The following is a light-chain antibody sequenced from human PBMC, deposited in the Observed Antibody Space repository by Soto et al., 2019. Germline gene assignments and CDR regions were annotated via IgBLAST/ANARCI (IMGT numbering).Light chain of an antibody. Sequence: EIVLPQSPGTLSLSPGERATLSCRASQSVTNNFLAWYQQKPGQAPRLLIHGASSRATAIPDRFSGSGSGTDFTLTISRLEAEDFAVYYCQQYVSSALTFGGGTKVEIK. CDR1: QSVTNNF. CDR2: GAS. CDR3: QQYVSSALT. V-gene: IGKV3-20*01. J-gene: IGKJ4*01.